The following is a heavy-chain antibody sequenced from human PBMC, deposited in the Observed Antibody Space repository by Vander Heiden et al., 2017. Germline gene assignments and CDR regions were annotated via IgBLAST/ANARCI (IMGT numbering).Heavy chain of an antibody. D-gene: IGHD3-3*01. J-gene: IGHJ2*01. CDR1: GFTFDDYA. V-gene: IGHV3-9*01. CDR3: ARELDAIRYFDL. CDR2: ISWNSGSI. Sequence: EVQLVESGGGLVQPGRSLRPSCAASGFTFDDYAMHWVRQAPGKGLEWVSGISWNSGSIDYADSVKGRFTISRDNAKNSLYLQMNSLRAEDTALYYCARELDAIRYFDLWGRGTLVTVSS.